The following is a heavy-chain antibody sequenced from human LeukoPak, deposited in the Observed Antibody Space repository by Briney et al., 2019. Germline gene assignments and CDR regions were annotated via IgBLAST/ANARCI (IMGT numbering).Heavy chain of an antibody. Sequence: GGSLRLSCAASGFTFSSYAMHWVRQAPGKGLEWVAVISYDGSNKYYADSVKGRFTISRDNSKNTLYLQMNSLRAEDTAVYYCARDRVPAMATFDYWGQGTLVTVSS. V-gene: IGHV3-30-3*01. CDR1: GFTFSSYA. CDR2: ISYDGSNK. CDR3: ARDRVPAMATFDY. J-gene: IGHJ4*02. D-gene: IGHD5-18*01.